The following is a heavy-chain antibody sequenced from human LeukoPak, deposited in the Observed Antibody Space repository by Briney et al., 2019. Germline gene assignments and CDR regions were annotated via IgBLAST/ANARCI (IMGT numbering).Heavy chain of an antibody. CDR1: GDSVSSNSAA. Sequence: SQTLSLTCAISGDSVSSNSAAWNWIRQSPSRGLEWLGRTYYRSKWYNDYAVSVKSRITINPDTSKNQFSLKLSSVTAADTAVYYCASRLSSGAAGSGWFDPWGQGTLVTVSS. CDR2: TYYRSKWYN. CDR3: ASRLSSGAAGSGWFDP. V-gene: IGHV6-1*01. D-gene: IGHD6-25*01. J-gene: IGHJ5*02.